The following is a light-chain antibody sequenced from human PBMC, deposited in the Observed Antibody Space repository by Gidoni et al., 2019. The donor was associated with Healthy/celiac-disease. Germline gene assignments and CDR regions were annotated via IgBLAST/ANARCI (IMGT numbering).Light chain of an antibody. J-gene: IGKJ1*01. CDR1: QSISSW. V-gene: IGKV1-5*01. Sequence: SQSISSWLAWYQQKPGKASKLLIYDASSLESGVPSRFSGSGSGTEFTLTISSLQPDDFATYYCQQYNSYSSTFGQXTKVEIK. CDR2: DAS. CDR3: QQYNSYSST.